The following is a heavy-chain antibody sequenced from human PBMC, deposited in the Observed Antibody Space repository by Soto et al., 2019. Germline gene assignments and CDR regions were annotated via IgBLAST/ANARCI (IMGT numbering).Heavy chain of an antibody. V-gene: IGHV3-30-3*01. D-gene: IGHD3-10*01. Sequence: GSLRLSCAASGFTFTYYAMYWVRQAPGRGLEWVAVISYDRSNKYYADSVRGRFTISRDNSKNTLYLQMNSLRPEDTAVYYCARGTMDGSGSWVEGDYYGLDVWGQGTTVTVSS. J-gene: IGHJ6*02. CDR1: GFTFTYYA. CDR2: ISYDRSNK. CDR3: ARGTMDGSGSWVEGDYYGLDV.